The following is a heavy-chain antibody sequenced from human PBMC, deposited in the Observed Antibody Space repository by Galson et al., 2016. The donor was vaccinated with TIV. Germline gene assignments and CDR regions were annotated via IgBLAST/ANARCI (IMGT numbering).Heavy chain of an antibody. CDR3: ARVSDYYGSGSYYNVLGY. D-gene: IGHD3-10*01. CDR2: IIPIFAIA. J-gene: IGHJ4*02. V-gene: IGHV1-69*13. Sequence: SVKVSCKASGGTFSNYAISWVRQAPGQGLEWMGGIIPIFAIAKYAQKFQGRVTITAGESTSTAYMELSSLRSEDTAVYYCARVSDYYGSGSYYNVLGYLGQGTLVTVSS. CDR1: GGTFSNYA.